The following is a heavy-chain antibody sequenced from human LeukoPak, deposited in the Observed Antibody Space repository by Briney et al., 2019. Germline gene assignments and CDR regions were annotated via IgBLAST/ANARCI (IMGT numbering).Heavy chain of an antibody. V-gene: IGHV4-59*08. J-gene: IGHJ4*02. CDR3: DLQEYYDSSGSYDY. Sequence: SETLSLTCTVSGDSLSSYYWSWIRQPPGKGLEWIGYIYYSGSTTYNPSLKSRVTISVDTSKNQFSLKLSSVTAADTAVYYCDLQEYYDSSGSYDYWGQGTLVTVSS. D-gene: IGHD3-22*01. CDR2: IYYSGST. CDR1: GDSLSSYY.